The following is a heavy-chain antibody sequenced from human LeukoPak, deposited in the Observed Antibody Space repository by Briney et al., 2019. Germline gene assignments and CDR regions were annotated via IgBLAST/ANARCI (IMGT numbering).Heavy chain of an antibody. D-gene: IGHD2-15*01. CDR1: GGSFSGYY. CDR3: ARGMRGYCSGGSCSYYYHYMDV. Sequence: PSETLSLTCAVYGGSFSGYYWSWIRQPPGKGLEWIGEINHSGSTNYNPSLKSRVTISVDTSKNQFSLKLSSATAADTAVYYCARGMRGYCSGGSCSYYYHYMDVWGTGTTVTVSS. CDR2: INHSGST. J-gene: IGHJ6*03. V-gene: IGHV4-34*01.